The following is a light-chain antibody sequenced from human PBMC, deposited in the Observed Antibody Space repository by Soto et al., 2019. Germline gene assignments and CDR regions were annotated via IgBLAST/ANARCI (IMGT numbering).Light chain of an antibody. CDR1: QSISRW. Sequence: DIQMTQSPSSVSASVGDRVTITCRASQSISRWLAWYQQKPGKAPKLLIYAASNLQSGVPSRFSGSGVGTDFTLTISSLQPEDFATYYCQQANFPLTFGGGTKVEIK. J-gene: IGKJ4*01. CDR3: QQANFPLT. CDR2: AAS. V-gene: IGKV1-12*01.